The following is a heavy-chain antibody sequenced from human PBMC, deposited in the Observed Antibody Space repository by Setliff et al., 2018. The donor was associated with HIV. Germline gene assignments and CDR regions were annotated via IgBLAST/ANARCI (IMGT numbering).Heavy chain of an antibody. CDR3: ARVRGYSSSSRDFYYHNMEV. CDR2: VHYSGNT. Sequence: SETLSLTCTLFGGSISTVTYYWAWIRQPPGKGLEWIGNVHYSGNTYYTSSLQSRVIISADTSKSQSYLRLSSVTAADTGVYYCARVRGYSSSSRDFYYHNMEVWGKGTTVTVSS. J-gene: IGHJ6*03. CDR1: GGSISTVTYY. V-gene: IGHV4-39*02. D-gene: IGHD6-6*01.